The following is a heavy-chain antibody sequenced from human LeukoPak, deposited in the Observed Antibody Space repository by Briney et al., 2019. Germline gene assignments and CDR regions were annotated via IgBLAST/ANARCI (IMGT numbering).Heavy chain of an antibody. D-gene: IGHD3-22*01. J-gene: IGHJ5*02. CDR1: GFTFSSYA. Sequence: GGSLRLSCAASGFTFSSYAMSWVRQAPGKGLEWVSAISGSGGSTYYADSVKGRFTISRDNSKNTLYLQMNSLRAEDTAVYYCAKVPTHYYYDSSGFNWFDPWGQGTLVTVSS. V-gene: IGHV3-23*01. CDR2: ISGSGGST. CDR3: AKVPTHYYYDSSGFNWFDP.